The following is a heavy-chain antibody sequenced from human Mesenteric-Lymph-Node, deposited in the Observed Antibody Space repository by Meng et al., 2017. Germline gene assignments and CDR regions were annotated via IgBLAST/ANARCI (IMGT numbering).Heavy chain of an antibody. V-gene: IGHV4-61*02. Sequence: SETLSLTCTVSGGSISSGSDYWTWIRQPAGNGLEWIGRIYTSGSTNYNPSLKNRVTMSLDTSKNHFSLKLTSVTAADTAVYYCTGGNYYGSGSFPQYYFDYWGQGTLVTVSS. CDR1: GGSISSGSDY. J-gene: IGHJ4*02. D-gene: IGHD3-10*01. CDR3: TGGNYYGSGSFPQYYFDY. CDR2: IYTSGST.